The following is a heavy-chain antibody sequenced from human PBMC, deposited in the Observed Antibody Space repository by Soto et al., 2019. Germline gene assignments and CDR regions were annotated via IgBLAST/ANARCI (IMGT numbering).Heavy chain of an antibody. D-gene: IGHD2-15*01. CDR2: INAGNGNT. Sequence: ASVKVSCKASGYTFNNHAMHWVRQAPGQGLEWMGWINAGNGNTNYSQNFKDRVTITRDTIATTVFMELTSLTSEDTAVYYCARDILFDYWGQGTLVTVSS. CDR1: GYTFNNHA. V-gene: IGHV1-3*01. J-gene: IGHJ4*02. CDR3: ARDILFDY.